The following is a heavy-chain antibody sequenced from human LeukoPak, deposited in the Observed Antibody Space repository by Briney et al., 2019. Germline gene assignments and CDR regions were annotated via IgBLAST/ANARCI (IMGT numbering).Heavy chain of an antibody. V-gene: IGHV4-61*08. J-gene: IGHJ3*01. D-gene: IGHD4-17*01. CDR3: ARDIDTVTSL. Sequence: PSETLSLTCTVSGGSISSGGYYWSWIRQHPGKGLEWIGYIYYSGSTNYNPSLKSRVTISVDTSKNQFSLKLSSVTAADTAVYYCARDIDTVTSLWGQGTMVTVSS. CDR2: IYYSGST. CDR1: GGSISSGGYY.